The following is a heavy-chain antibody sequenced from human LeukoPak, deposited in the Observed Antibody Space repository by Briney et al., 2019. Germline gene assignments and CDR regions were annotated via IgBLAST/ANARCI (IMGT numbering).Heavy chain of an antibody. CDR1: GVSISSYS. Sequence: SETLSLTCTVSGVSISSYSWSWIRQSAGKGLEWIGRMYTSGSTNYNPSLKSRVTMSVDTSKNQFSLKLSSVAAADTAVYYCARVALAGKDYWGQGTLVTVSS. V-gene: IGHV4-4*07. J-gene: IGHJ4*02. D-gene: IGHD6-19*01. CDR2: MYTSGST. CDR3: ARVALAGKDY.